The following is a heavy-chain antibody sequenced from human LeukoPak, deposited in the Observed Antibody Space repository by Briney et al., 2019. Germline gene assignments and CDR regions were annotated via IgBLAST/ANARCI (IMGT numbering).Heavy chain of an antibody. CDR2: ISYDGSNK. CDR1: GFTFSSYG. J-gene: IGHJ6*03. Sequence: GGSLRLSCAASGFTFSSYGMHWVRQAPGKGLEWVAVISYDGSNKYYADSVKGRFTISRDNSKNTLYLQMNSLRAEDTAVYYCASANGDLDYYYYMDVWGKGTTVTVSS. CDR3: ASANGDLDYYYYMDV. D-gene: IGHD4-17*01. V-gene: IGHV3-30*03.